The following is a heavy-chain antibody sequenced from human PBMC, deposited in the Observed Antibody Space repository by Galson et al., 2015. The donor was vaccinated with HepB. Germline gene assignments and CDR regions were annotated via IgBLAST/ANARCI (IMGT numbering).Heavy chain of an antibody. V-gene: IGHV3-33*01. D-gene: IGHD6-19*01. CDR3: ARELNSSGWYVDY. CDR2: IWYDGSNK. Sequence: SLRLSCAASGFTFSCYVMHWVRQAPGKGLEWVAVIWYDGSNKYYADSVKGRFTISRDNSKNTLYLQMNSLRAEDTAVYYCARELNSSGWYVDYWGQGPLVTVSS. J-gene: IGHJ4*02. CDR1: GFTFSCYV.